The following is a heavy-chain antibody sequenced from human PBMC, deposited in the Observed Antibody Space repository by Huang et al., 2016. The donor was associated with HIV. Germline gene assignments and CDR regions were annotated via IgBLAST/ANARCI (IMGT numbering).Heavy chain of an antibody. D-gene: IGHD3-16*02. J-gene: IGHJ5*02. CDR2: INGGNGDT. CDR1: GYTFTKYA. Sequence: QVQLVQSGAEVKKPGASVKVSCKTSGYTFTKYALHWVRQAPGERLEWMGWINGGNGDTEYLGKCEGRVTITRDTSARTVYMEMSSLTSEDTAVYYCAREGSDYVWGSYRLSWFDPWGQGTLVTVSS. CDR3: AREGSDYVWGSYRLSWFDP. V-gene: IGHV1-3*01.